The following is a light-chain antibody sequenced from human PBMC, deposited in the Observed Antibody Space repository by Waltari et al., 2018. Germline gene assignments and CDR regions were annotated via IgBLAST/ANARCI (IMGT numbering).Light chain of an antibody. V-gene: IGKV1-5*03. CDR3: QQYNSYPWT. Sequence: DLQMTQSPSTLSASVGDRVTITCRASQSISSWLAWYQQKPGKAPKLLIYKASSLESGVPSRFSGSGSGTEFTLTISSLQPDYFATYYCQQYNSYPWTFGQGTKVEIK. J-gene: IGKJ1*01. CDR1: QSISSW. CDR2: KAS.